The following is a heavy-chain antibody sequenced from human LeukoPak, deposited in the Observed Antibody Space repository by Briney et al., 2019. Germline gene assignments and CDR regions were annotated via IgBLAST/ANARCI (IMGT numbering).Heavy chain of an antibody. CDR1: GFTFSSYA. D-gene: IGHD3-22*01. V-gene: IGHV3-23*01. J-gene: IGHJ4*02. CDR3: AKLGSDSSGYYY. Sequence: GGSLRLSCAASGFTFSSYAMSWVRQAPGKGLEGVSAISGSGGSTYYADSVKGRFTISRDNSKNTLYLQMNSLRAEDTAVYYCAKLGSDSSGYYYWGQGTLVTVSS. CDR2: ISGSGGST.